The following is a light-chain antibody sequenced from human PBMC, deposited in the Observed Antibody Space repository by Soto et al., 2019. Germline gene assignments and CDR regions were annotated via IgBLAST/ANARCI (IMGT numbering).Light chain of an antibody. CDR3: HQYNSWPYT. Sequence: IQLPQSPSSLSASVGARVTVTCRASEDITNYLAWYQQKVGKAPKLLIYDASTRAPGFPARFSGSGSGTEFTLTISSLQSEDFAVYYCHQYNSWPYTLCQGTKVDIK. J-gene: IGKJ2*01. CDR2: DAS. CDR1: EDITNY. V-gene: IGKV1-9*01.